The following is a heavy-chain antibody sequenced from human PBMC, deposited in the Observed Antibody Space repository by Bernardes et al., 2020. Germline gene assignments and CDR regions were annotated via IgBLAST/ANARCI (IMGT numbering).Heavy chain of an antibody. J-gene: IGHJ3*02. CDR3: AHRRPTGTFDWFAKDAFDI. D-gene: IGHD3-9*01. Sequence: SGPTLVKPTQTLTLTCTFSGFSLSTSGVGVGWIRQPPGKALEWLALIYWDDDKRYSPSLKSRLTITKDTSKNQVVLTMTNMDPVDTATYYCAHRRPTGTFDWFAKDAFDIWGQGTMVTVSS. V-gene: IGHV2-5*02. CDR2: IYWDDDK. CDR1: GFSLSTSGVG.